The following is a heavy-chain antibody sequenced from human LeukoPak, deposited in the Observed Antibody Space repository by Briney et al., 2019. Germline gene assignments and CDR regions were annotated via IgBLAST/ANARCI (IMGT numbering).Heavy chain of an antibody. V-gene: IGHV3-23*01. J-gene: IGHJ4*02. CDR3: ARQEARNYYYEGLDY. Sequence: GGSLRLSCAASGFTFSSYGMSWVRQAPGKGLEWVSAISGSAVSTFYADSVKGRFTIDRDNSKNTVYLQMNSLRPDDTAIYFCARQEARNYYYEGLDYWGQGNLVTVSS. CDR2: ISGSAVST. D-gene: IGHD3-22*01. CDR1: GFTFSSYG.